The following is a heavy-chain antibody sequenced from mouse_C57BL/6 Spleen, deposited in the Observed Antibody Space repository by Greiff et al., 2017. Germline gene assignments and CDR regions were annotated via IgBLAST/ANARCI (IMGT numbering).Heavy chain of an antibody. V-gene: IGHV1-50*01. D-gene: IGHD1-1*01. CDR3: ARGGDYYGSSYYFDY. CDR2: IDPSDSYT. Sequence: VQLQQPGAELVKPGASVKLSCKASGYTFTSYWMQWVKQRPGQGLEWIGEIDPSDSYTNYNQNFKGKATLTVDTSSSTAYMQLSSLTSEDSAVYYCARGGDYYGSSYYFDYWGQGTTLTVSS. J-gene: IGHJ2*01. CDR1: GYTFTSYW.